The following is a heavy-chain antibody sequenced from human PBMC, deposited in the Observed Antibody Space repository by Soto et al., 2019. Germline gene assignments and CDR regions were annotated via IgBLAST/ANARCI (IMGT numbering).Heavy chain of an antibody. J-gene: IGHJ1*01. V-gene: IGHV1-18*01. D-gene: IGHD2-8*01. Sequence: ASVKVSCKASGYSFTSFGVNWVRQAPGQGLEWMGWVNAYNGNTNYAQKFQGRVTLTADTSASTAYMEVSSLRSEDTAVYYCARGITSGHPQYFQHWGQGTLVTVSS. CDR2: VNAYNGNT. CDR1: GYSFTSFG. CDR3: ARGITSGHPQYFQH.